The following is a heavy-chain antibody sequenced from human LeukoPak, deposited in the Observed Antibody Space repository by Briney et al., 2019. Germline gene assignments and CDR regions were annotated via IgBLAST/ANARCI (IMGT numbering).Heavy chain of an antibody. V-gene: IGHV4-59*01. D-gene: IGHD2-15*01. J-gene: IGHJ4*02. Sequence: SETLSLTCTVSGGSISGYDWSWLRQPPGKGLEWIAYFHKSGSTDYNPSLKSRVIISADTSRNQLFLQVSSLTARDTAVYYCARGAWSLDYWGQGTLVTVSS. CDR3: ARGAWSLDY. CDR1: GGSISGYD. CDR2: FHKSGST.